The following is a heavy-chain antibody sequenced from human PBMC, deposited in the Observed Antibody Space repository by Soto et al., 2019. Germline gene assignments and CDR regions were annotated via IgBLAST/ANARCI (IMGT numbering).Heavy chain of an antibody. CDR2: INPKSGVT. Sequence: ASVKVSCKASGYSFIGYYMHWVRQAPGQGLEWMGWINPKSGVTNYAQKFQGRVTMTRDASITTAYMELSSLRSDDTAVYYCARGDVNWFDPWGQGTLVTVSS. D-gene: IGHD2-21*02. CDR3: ARGDVNWFDP. V-gene: IGHV1-2*02. J-gene: IGHJ5*02. CDR1: GYSFIGYY.